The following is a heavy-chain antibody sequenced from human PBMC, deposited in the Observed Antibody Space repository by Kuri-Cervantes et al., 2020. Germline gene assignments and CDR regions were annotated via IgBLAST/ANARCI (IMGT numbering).Heavy chain of an antibody. J-gene: IGHJ6*03. D-gene: IGHD2-21*01. Sequence: GSLRLSCTVSGDSIYTSTYYWAWIRQPPGKGPQWMGSVYYDGTTYYNPFLKSRVTISLDTSKNQYSLNLSSVTAADTAVYYCARLPSSYIIASPKFYLDVWGKGTTVTVSS. V-gene: IGHV4-39*01. CDR3: ARLPSSYIIASPKFYLDV. CDR1: GDSIYTSTYY. CDR2: VYYDGTT.